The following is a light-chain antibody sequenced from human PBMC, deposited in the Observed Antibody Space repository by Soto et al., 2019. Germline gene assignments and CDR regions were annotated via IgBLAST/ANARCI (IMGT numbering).Light chain of an antibody. Sequence: SYELTQPPSVSVAPGQTATISCGENNIDSRTVHWYQQKPGQAPLLVVYDNSFRPSGIPNRFSGSNSGNTATLTLSRVEAGDEAYYYCQVWDNVDDHTYVFANGNKVTV. CDR1: NIDSRT. J-gene: IGLJ1*01. CDR3: QVWDNVDDHTYV. CDR2: DNS. V-gene: IGLV3-21*02.